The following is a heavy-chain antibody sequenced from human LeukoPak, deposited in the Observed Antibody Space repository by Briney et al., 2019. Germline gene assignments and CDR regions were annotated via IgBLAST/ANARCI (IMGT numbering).Heavy chain of an antibody. D-gene: IGHD6-6*01. CDR3: ARDVRSSSSFFDY. J-gene: IGHJ4*02. CDR2: IYYSGST. CDR1: GGSISSYY. V-gene: IGHV4-59*01. Sequence: PSETLSLTCTVSGGSISSYYWSWIRQPPGKGLEWIGYIYYSGSTNYNPSLKSRVTISVDTSKNQFSLKLSSVTAADTAVYYCARDVRSSSSFFDYWGQGTLVTVSS.